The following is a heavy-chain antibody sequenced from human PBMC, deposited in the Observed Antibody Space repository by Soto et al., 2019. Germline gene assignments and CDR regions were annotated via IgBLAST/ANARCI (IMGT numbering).Heavy chain of an antibody. CDR3: AKELSSTWSPLDY. V-gene: IGHV3-23*01. D-gene: IGHD6-13*01. Sequence: PGGSLRLSCAASGFPFTDYAMTWVRQAPGKGLEWVSAISGSGGSTYYADSVKGRFTISSDSSKNTLYLQMNSLRAEDTAVYYCAKELSSTWSPLDYWGQGTLVTVSS. CDR2: ISGSGGST. CDR1: GFPFTDYA. J-gene: IGHJ4*02.